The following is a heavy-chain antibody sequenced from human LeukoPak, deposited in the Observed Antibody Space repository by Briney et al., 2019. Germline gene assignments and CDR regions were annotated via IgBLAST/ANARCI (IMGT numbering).Heavy chain of an antibody. V-gene: IGHV3-33*08. CDR2: IWYDGSNK. Sequence: GGSLRLSCAASGFTFITYEMHWVRQAPGKGLEWVAVIWYDGSNKYYADSVKGRFTISRDNSKNTLYLQMNSLRAEDTAVYYCARDPGFGYYYDSSGPRGFDYWGQGTLVTVSS. CDR1: GFTFITYE. CDR3: ARDPGFGYYYDSSGPRGFDY. D-gene: IGHD3-22*01. J-gene: IGHJ4*02.